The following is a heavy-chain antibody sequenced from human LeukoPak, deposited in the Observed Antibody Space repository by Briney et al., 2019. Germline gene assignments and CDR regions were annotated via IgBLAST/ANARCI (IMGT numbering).Heavy chain of an antibody. CDR1: GFTFSSYW. J-gene: IGHJ4*02. D-gene: IGHD4-17*01. Sequence: GGSLRLSCAASGFTFSSYWMSWVRLAPGKGLEWVANIKQDGSEKYYVDSVKGRFTISRDNAKNSLYLQMNSLRAEDTAVYYCARGGVTTPPENFDYWGQGTLVTVSS. CDR2: IKQDGSEK. V-gene: IGHV3-7*01. CDR3: ARGGVTTPPENFDY.